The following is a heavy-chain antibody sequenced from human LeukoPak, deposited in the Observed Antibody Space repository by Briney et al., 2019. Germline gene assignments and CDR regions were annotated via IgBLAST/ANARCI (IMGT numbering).Heavy chain of an antibody. Sequence: ASVKVSCKASGYTFTSYGISWVRQAPGQGLEWMGWINPNSGGTSYAQKFQGGVTMTRDTSISTAYMELSRLRSDDTAVYYCARSGYSYGSTFDYWGQGTLVTVSS. D-gene: IGHD5-18*01. CDR3: ARSGYSYGSTFDY. CDR1: GYTFTSYG. J-gene: IGHJ4*02. V-gene: IGHV1-2*02. CDR2: INPNSGGT.